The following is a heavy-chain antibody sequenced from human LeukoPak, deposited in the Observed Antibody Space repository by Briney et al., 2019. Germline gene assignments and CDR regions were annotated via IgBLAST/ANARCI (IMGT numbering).Heavy chain of an antibody. D-gene: IGHD2-15*01. J-gene: IGHJ4*02. CDR1: GGSISSSSYF. V-gene: IGHV4-39*07. Sequence: PSETLSHTCTVSGGSISSSSYFWGCIRQPPGKGLEWIGSIYYSGSTYYNPSLKSRVTISVDTSKNQFSLKLSSVTAADTAVYYCAREVRYCSGGSCLPFDYWGQGTLVTVSS. CDR3: AREVRYCSGGSCLPFDY. CDR2: IYYSGST.